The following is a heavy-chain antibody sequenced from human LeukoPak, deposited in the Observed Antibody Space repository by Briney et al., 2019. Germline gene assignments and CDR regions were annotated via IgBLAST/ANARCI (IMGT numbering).Heavy chain of an antibody. Sequence: PGGSLRLSCAASGFTFSSYSMNWVRQAPGKGLEWVALLRNDGRNKYYAGSVEGRFTISRDNSKNTLYPQMNRLTAEDTAVYYCAKSRRDYSFWSGYYWGQGTLVTVSS. CDR1: GFTFSSYS. D-gene: IGHD3-3*01. CDR2: LRNDGRNK. J-gene: IGHJ4*02. CDR3: AKSRRDYSFWSGYY. V-gene: IGHV3-30*02.